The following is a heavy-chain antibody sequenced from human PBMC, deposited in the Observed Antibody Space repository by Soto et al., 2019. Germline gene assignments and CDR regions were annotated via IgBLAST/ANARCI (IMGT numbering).Heavy chain of an antibody. CDR2: ISAYNGNT. Sequence: GASVKVSCQASGYTFTSYGISWVRQAHGQGLEWMGWISAYNGNTNYAQKLQGRVTMTTDTSTSTAYMELRSLRSDDTAVYYCARGSSGYCSGGSCNYYFDYWGQGTLVTVSS. J-gene: IGHJ4*02. CDR3: ARGSSGYCSGGSCNYYFDY. D-gene: IGHD2-15*01. V-gene: IGHV1-18*01. CDR1: GYTFTSYG.